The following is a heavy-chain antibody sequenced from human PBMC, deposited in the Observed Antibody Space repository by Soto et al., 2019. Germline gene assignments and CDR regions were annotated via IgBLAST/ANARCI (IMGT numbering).Heavy chain of an antibody. CDR3: AREQWLVPYYYYYGMDV. Sequence: PGGSLRLSCAASGFTFSSYSMNWVRQAPGKGLEWVSYISSSSSTIYYADSVKGRFTISRDNAKNSLYLQMNSLRDEDTAVYYCAREQWLVPYYYYYGMDVWGQGTTVTVSS. CDR1: GFTFSSYS. D-gene: IGHD6-19*01. J-gene: IGHJ6*02. V-gene: IGHV3-48*02. CDR2: ISSSSSTI.